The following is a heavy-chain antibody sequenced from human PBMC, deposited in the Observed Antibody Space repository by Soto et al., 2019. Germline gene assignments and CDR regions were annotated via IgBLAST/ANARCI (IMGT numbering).Heavy chain of an antibody. CDR3: ARELNWGPFDY. Sequence: QVQLVESGGGVVQPGRSLRLSCAASGFTFSSYGMHWVRQAPGKGLEWVAVIWYDGSNKYYADSVKGRFTISRDNSKNTLYLQMNSLRAEDTDVYYCARELNWGPFDYWGQGTLVTVSS. J-gene: IGHJ4*02. V-gene: IGHV3-33*01. CDR1: GFTFSSYG. D-gene: IGHD3-16*01. CDR2: IWYDGSNK.